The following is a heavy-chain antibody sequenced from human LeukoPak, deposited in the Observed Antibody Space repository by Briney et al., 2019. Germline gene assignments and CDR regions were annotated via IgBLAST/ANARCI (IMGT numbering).Heavy chain of an antibody. V-gene: IGHV4-59*01. Sequence: PETLSLTCTVSGGSISNYWWSCIRQPPGKGLEWIGYVFDSGGTNYNPSLKSRVTISVDTSKKQFSLKLSSVTAADTAVYYCARGYSSSWNYFDYWGQGTLVTVSS. J-gene: IGHJ4*02. D-gene: IGHD6-13*01. CDR3: ARGYSSSWNYFDY. CDR2: VFDSGGT. CDR1: GGSISNYW.